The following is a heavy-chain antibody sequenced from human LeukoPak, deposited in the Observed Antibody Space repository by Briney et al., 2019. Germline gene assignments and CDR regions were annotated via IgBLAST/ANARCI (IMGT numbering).Heavy chain of an antibody. CDR3: ANLIVVVPAASPQSDY. J-gene: IGHJ4*02. V-gene: IGHV3-30*02. D-gene: IGHD2-2*01. Sequence: GGSLRLSCAASGFTFGNYWMHWVRQAPGKGLEWVAFIRYDGSNKYYADSVKGRFTISRDNSKNTLYLQMNSLRAEDTAVYYCANLIVVVPAASPQSDYWGQGTLVTVSS. CDR2: IRYDGSNK. CDR1: GFTFGNYW.